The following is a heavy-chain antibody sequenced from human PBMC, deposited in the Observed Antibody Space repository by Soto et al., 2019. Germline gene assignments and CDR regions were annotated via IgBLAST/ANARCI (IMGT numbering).Heavy chain of an antibody. CDR3: ARGTSYYYDSSGYYGGAYYYYGMDV. V-gene: IGHV4-61*01. Sequence: PSETLSLTCTVSGGSVSSGSYYWSWIRQPPGKGLEWMGYIYYSGSTNYNPSLKSRVTISVDTSKNQFSLKLSSVTAADTAVYYCARGTSYYYDSSGYYGGAYYYYGMDVWGQGTTVTVSS. CDR1: GGSVSSGSYY. J-gene: IGHJ6*02. CDR2: IYYSGST. D-gene: IGHD3-22*01.